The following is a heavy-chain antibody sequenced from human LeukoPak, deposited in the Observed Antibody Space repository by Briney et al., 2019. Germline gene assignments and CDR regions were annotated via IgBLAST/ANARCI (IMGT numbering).Heavy chain of an antibody. D-gene: IGHD1-1*01. V-gene: IGHV3-66*01. CDR2: IYGGGST. CDR1: GFTVSSNY. J-gene: IGHJ4*02. Sequence: TGGSLRLSRAASGFTVSSNYMSWVRQAPGKGLEWVSVIYGGGSTYYADSVKGRFTISRDNSKNTLYLQMNSLRAEDTAVYYCARDRGDYWRYFDYWGQGTLVTVSS. CDR3: ARDRGDYWRYFDY.